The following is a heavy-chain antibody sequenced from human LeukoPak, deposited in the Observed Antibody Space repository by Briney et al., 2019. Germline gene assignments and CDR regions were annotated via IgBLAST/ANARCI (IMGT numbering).Heavy chain of an antibody. CDR2: INPNSGGT. CDR1: GYTFTGYY. V-gene: IGHV1-2*02. CDR3: ARALLPARFLEYYYYYMDV. Sequence: GASVKVSCKASGYTFTGYYMHWVRQAPGQGLEWMGWINPNSGGTNYAQKFQGRVTMTRDTSISTAYMELSRLRSDDTAVYYCARALLPARFLEYYYYYMDVWGKGTTVTVSS. J-gene: IGHJ6*03. D-gene: IGHD3-3*01.